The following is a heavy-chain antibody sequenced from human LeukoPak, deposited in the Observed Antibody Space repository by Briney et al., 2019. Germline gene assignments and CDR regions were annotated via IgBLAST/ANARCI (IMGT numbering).Heavy chain of an antibody. D-gene: IGHD3-16*01. CDR2: VSGSGGIT. CDR3: ARSPGGSDWFDP. J-gene: IGHJ5*02. CDR1: GFTFSSYA. V-gene: IGHV3-23*01. Sequence: GGSLRLSCAASGFTFSSYAMSWVRQAPGKGLEWVSGVSGSGGITYYADSVKGRFTISRDNSKNTLYLQMNSLRAEDTAVYYCARSPGGSDWFDPWGQGTLVTVSS.